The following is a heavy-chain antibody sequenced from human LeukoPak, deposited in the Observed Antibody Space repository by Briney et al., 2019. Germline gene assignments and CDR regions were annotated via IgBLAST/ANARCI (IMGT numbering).Heavy chain of an antibody. V-gene: IGHV1-18*01. CDR2: ISAYNGNT. D-gene: IGHD3-3*01. CDR1: GYTFTSYG. J-gene: IGHJ6*03. CDR3: ARAARGRRSGYYSYYYYYYMDV. Sequence: ASVKVSCKASGYTFTSYGISWVRQAPGQGLEWMGWISAYNGNTSYAQKLQGRVTMTTDTSTSTAYMELRSLRSEDTAVYYCARAARGRRSGYYSYYYYYYMDVWGKGTTVTVSS.